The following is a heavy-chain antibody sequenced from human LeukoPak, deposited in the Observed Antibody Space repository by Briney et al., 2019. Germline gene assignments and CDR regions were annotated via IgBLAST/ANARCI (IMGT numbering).Heavy chain of an antibody. J-gene: IGHJ4*02. Sequence: GGSLRLSCAASGFTFSSYGMHWVRQAPGKGLEWVAVIWYDGSNKYYADSVKGRFTISRDNSKNTLYLQMNCLRAEDTAVYYCARVRKDYGDYAFVYWGQGTLVTVSS. CDR3: ARVRKDYGDYAFVY. CDR1: GFTFSSYG. D-gene: IGHD4-17*01. V-gene: IGHV3-33*01. CDR2: IWYDGSNK.